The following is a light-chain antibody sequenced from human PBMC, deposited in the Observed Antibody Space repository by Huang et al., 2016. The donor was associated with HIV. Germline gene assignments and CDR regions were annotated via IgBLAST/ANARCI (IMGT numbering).Light chain of an antibody. CDR2: GAS. J-gene: IGKJ1*01. Sequence: EVVLTQSPGTLSLSPGERATLSCRASQSVSSSYLAWYQQKPGQAPRLLIYGASTRATGSPDRFGGSGSGTDFTLTISSLGPEDFAVYYCQQYDNSLWTFGQGTKVEIK. V-gene: IGKV3-20*01. CDR1: QSVSSSY. CDR3: QQYDNSLWT.